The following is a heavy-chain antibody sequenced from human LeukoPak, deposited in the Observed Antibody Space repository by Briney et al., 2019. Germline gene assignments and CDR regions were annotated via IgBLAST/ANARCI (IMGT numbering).Heavy chain of an antibody. CDR2: ISGSGGST. Sequence: QPGGSLRLSCAASRFTFSSYAMSWVRQAPGKGLEWVSAISGSGGSTYYADSVKGRFTISRDNAKNSLYLQMNSLRAEDMAVYYCARHEGYYDSSGVLGSWGQGTLVTVSS. CDR1: RFTFSSYA. CDR3: ARHEGYYDSSGVLGS. J-gene: IGHJ1*01. D-gene: IGHD3-22*01. V-gene: IGHV3-23*01.